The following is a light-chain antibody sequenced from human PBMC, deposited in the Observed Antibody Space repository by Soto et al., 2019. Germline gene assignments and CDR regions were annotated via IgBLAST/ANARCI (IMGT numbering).Light chain of an antibody. J-gene: IGKJ1*01. V-gene: IGKV1-9*01. Sequence: DIQLTPSPSFLSASVGDRVTITCRASQGISSYLAWYQQKPGKAPKLLIYAASTLQSGVPSRFSGRGSGTDFTLTISSLQPEDFATYYCLKDYDYPRKFGQGTKVDIK. CDR3: LKDYDYPRK. CDR2: AAS. CDR1: QGISSY.